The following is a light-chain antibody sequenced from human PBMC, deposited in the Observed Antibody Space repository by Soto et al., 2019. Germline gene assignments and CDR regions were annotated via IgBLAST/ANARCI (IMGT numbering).Light chain of an antibody. CDR2: DTS. CDR1: QSVSSSY. CDR3: QQYGSSPS. J-gene: IGKJ1*01. Sequence: EIVMTKSPATLSVSPGERATLSCRASQSVSSSYLAWYQQKPGQAPRLLIYDTSFRATGIPDRFSGSGSGTDFTLTISRLDPEDFAVYYCQQYGSSPSFGQGTKVDI. V-gene: IGKV3-20*01.